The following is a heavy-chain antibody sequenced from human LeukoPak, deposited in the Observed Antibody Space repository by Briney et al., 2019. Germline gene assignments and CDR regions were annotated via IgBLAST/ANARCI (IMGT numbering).Heavy chain of an antibody. V-gene: IGHV4-39*01. J-gene: IGHJ3*02. Sequence: PSETLSLTCTVSGGSISSSSYYWGWIRQPPGKGLEWIGSIYYSGSTYYNPSLKSRVTISVDTSKNQFSLKLSSVTAADTAVYYCASLTIFGVVSGAFDIWGQGTMVTVSS. D-gene: IGHD3-3*01. CDR2: IYYSGST. CDR3: ASLTIFGVVSGAFDI. CDR1: GGSISSSSYY.